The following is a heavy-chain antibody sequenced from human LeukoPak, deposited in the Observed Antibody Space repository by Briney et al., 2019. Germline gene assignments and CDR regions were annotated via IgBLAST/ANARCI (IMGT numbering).Heavy chain of an antibody. Sequence: SQTLSLTCALSGDSVSSNSAIWSWIRQSPSRGLEWLGRTSYRSKWYNDYAVSVKSRITINPDTSKNQFSLQLSSVTPEDTAVYYCAREGHSDSWYFDCWGQGTLVTVSS. CDR3: AREGHSDSWYFDC. CDR2: TSYRSKWYN. V-gene: IGHV6-1*01. J-gene: IGHJ4*02. CDR1: GDSVSSNSAI. D-gene: IGHD6-13*01.